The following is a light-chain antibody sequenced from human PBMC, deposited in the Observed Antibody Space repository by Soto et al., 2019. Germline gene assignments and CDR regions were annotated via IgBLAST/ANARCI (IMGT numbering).Light chain of an antibody. J-gene: IGLJ1*01. CDR2: EVS. CDR3: SSYADSDTLYV. Sequence: QSVLTQPASVSGSPGQSITISCTGTSSDVGAYNYVSWYQQHPGKAPKLLIFEVSSRPSGGSNRFSGSKSGSTASLTISGLQAEDEADYYCSSYADSDTLYVFGTGTKVTVL. V-gene: IGLV2-14*01. CDR1: SSDVGAYNY.